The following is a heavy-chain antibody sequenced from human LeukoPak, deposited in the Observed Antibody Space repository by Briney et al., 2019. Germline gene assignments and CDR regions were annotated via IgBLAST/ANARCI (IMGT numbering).Heavy chain of an antibody. CDR3: AHSLYCGGDCLHYNWFDP. D-gene: IGHD2-21*02. CDR1: GFSLRTSGVG. Sequence: SGPTLVKPTQTLTLTCTFSGFSLRTSGVGVGWIRQPPGKALEWLALIYWDDDKRYSPSLKSRLTITKDTSKNQVVLTMTNMDPVDTATYYCAHSLYCGGDCLHYNWFDPWGQGTLVTVSS. V-gene: IGHV2-5*02. CDR2: IYWDDDK. J-gene: IGHJ5*02.